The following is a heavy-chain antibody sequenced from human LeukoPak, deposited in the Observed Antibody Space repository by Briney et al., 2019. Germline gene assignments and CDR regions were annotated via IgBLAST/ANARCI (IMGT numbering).Heavy chain of an antibody. CDR2: ISYDGSNK. J-gene: IGHJ4*02. CDR3: ARDSSVIYCSSPSCYWHYFDY. D-gene: IGHD2-2*01. CDR1: AFTFSNHA. V-gene: IGHV3-30*04. Sequence: GGSLRLSCAASAFTFSNHAMHWVRQALGKGLEWVAVISYDGSNKHHADSVKGRFTISRDNSKNTLFLQMNSLKPEDTAVYYCARDSSVIYCSSPSCYWHYFDYWGQGTLVTVSS.